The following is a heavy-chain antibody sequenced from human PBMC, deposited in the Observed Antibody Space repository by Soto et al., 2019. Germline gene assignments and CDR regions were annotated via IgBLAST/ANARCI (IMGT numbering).Heavy chain of an antibody. J-gene: IGHJ6*02. V-gene: IGHV3-53*01. CDR3: ARDRNSGYDYYFFGMDV. Sequence: EVQLMESGGGLIQPGGSLRLSCAASGFTVSSNYMSWVRQAPGKGLEWVSVIYSGGSTYYADSVKGRFTISRDNSKNTLYLQMNSLRAEDTAVYYCARDRNSGYDYYFFGMDVWGQGTTVTVSS. CDR1: GFTVSSNY. D-gene: IGHD5-12*01. CDR2: IYSGGST.